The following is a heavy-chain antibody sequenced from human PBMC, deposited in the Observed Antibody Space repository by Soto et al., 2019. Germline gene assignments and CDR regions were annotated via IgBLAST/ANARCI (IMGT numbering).Heavy chain of an antibody. J-gene: IGHJ3*02. CDR3: ARVWGYAFDI. D-gene: IGHD7-27*01. Sequence: QVQLQESGPGLVKPSETLSLTCTVSGGSISSYYWSWIRQPPGKGLEWIGYIYYSGSTNYNPPIKTRVTTSVDTSKTQFPLKLSSVPAADAAVYYCARVWGYAFDIWGQGTMVTVSS. CDR2: IYYSGST. CDR1: GGSISSYY. V-gene: IGHV4-59*08.